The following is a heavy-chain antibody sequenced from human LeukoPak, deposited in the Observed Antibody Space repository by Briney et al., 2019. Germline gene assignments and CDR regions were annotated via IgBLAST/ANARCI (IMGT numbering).Heavy chain of an antibody. J-gene: IGHJ5*02. CDR3: ARDQQSHYDSSGYLWFDP. CDR2: ISAYNGNT. D-gene: IGHD3-22*01. V-gene: IGHV1-18*01. Sequence: ASVKVSCKASGYTFTSYGISWVRQAPGQGLEWMGWISAYNGNTNYAQKLQGRVTMTTDTSTSTAYMELRSLRSDDTAVYYCARDQQSHYDSSGYLWFDPWGQGTLVAVSS. CDR1: GYTFTSYG.